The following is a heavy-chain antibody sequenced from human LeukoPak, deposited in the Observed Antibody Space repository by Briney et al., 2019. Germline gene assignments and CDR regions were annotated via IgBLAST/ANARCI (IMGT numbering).Heavy chain of an antibody. V-gene: IGHV3-21*01. Sequence: GGSLRLSCAASGFTFSSYSMNWVRQAPGKGLEWDSSISSSSSYIYYADSVKGRFTISRDNAKNSLYLQMNSLRAEDTAVYYCARAVVPAAIPVSDYWGQGTLVTVSS. CDR3: ARAVVPAAIPVSDY. CDR2: ISSSSSYI. D-gene: IGHD2-2*01. CDR1: GFTFSSYS. J-gene: IGHJ4*02.